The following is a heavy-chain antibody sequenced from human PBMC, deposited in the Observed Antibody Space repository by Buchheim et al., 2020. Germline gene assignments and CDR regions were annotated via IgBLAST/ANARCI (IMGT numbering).Heavy chain of an antibody. CDR2: ISSSSSTI. CDR1: GFTFSSYS. V-gene: IGHV3-48*02. CDR3: ARRDSSRGMDV. Sequence: VQLVESGGGLVQPGGSLRLSCAASGFTFSSYSMNWVRQAPGKGLEWVSYISSSSSTIYYADSVKGRFTISRDNAKNLLYLQMNSLRDEDTAVYYCARRDSSRGMDVWGQGTT. J-gene: IGHJ6*02. D-gene: IGHD3-22*01.